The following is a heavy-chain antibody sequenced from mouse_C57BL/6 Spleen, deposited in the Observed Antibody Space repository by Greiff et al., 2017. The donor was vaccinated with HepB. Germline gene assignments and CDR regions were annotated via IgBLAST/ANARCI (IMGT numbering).Heavy chain of an antibody. J-gene: IGHJ4*01. CDR1: GYTFTDYN. CDR2: INPNNGGT. V-gene: IGHV1-18*01. D-gene: IGHD2-12*01. CDR3: ARFYDGYYAMDY. Sequence: VHVKQSGPELVKPGASVKIPCKASGYTFTDYNMDWVKQSHGKSLEWIGDINPNNGGTIYNQKFKGKATLTVDKSSSTAYMELRSLTSEDTAVYYCARFYDGYYAMDYWGQGTSVTVSS.